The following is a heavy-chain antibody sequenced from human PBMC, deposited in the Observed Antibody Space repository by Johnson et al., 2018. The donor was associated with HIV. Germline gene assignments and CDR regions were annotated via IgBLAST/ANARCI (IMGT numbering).Heavy chain of an antibody. D-gene: IGHD1-26*01. J-gene: IGHJ3*02. CDR2: IYSGGST. V-gene: IGHV3-66*01. CDR1: GFTVSSNY. Sequence: VQLVESGGGLVQPGGSLRLSCAASGFTVSSNYMSWVRQAPGKGLEWVSVIYSGGSTYYADSVKGRFTISRDNSKNSLYLQMNSLRAEDTAVYYCARVGATAAFDIWGQGTMVTVSS. CDR3: ARVGATAAFDI.